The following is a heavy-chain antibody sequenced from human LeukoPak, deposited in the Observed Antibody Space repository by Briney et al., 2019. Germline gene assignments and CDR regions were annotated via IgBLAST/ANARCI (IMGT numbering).Heavy chain of an antibody. J-gene: IGHJ5*02. CDR2: ISGSGGSP. CDR3: ARDLDWGAFDA. Sequence: GGSLRLSCAASGFTFSSSAMSWVRQAPGKGLEWVSSISGSGGSPYYADSVKGRFTISRDNSKNTVSLQMNSLRAEDTALYYCARDLDWGAFDAWGQGTLVTVSS. D-gene: IGHD3-9*01. CDR1: GFTFSSSA. V-gene: IGHV3-23*01.